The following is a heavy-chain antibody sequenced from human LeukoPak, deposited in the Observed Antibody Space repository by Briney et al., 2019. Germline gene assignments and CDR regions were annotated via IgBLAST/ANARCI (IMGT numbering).Heavy chain of an antibody. CDR1: GGSISRYY. CDR2: IYYSGST. CDR3: ARARGAFDI. Sequence: SETLSLTCTVSGGSISRYYWSWIRQPPGKGLEWIGYIYYSGSTNYNPSLKSRVTISVDTSKNQFSLKLSSVTAADTAVYYCARARGAFDIWGQGTMVTVSS. J-gene: IGHJ3*02. V-gene: IGHV4-59*01.